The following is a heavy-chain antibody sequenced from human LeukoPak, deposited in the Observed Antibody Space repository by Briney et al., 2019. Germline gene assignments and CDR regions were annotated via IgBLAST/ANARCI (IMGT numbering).Heavy chain of an antibody. CDR3: AKGAYYYDSSGYYYYFDY. V-gene: IGHV3-23*01. D-gene: IGHD3-22*01. Sequence: GGSLRLSXAASGFTFSSYAMSWVRQAPGKGLEWVSAVSGSGDSTYYADSVKGRFTISRDNSKNTLYLQMNSLRAEDTAVYYCAKGAYYYDSSGYYYYFDYWGQGTLVTVSS. CDR2: VSGSGDST. CDR1: GFTFSSYA. J-gene: IGHJ4*02.